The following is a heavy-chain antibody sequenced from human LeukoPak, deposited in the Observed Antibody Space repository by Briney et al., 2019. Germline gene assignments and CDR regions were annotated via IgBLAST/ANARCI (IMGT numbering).Heavy chain of an antibody. V-gene: IGHV4-39*07. CDR3: ATFNAPYCSGGSCYSNFAY. J-gene: IGHJ4*02. Sequence: SETLSLTCTVSGGSISSSSYYWGWIRQPPGKGLEWIGSIYYSGSTYYNPSLKSRVTISVDTSKNQFSLKLSSVTAADTAVYYCATFNAPYCSGGSCYSNFAYWGQGTLVTVSS. D-gene: IGHD2-15*01. CDR2: IYYSGST. CDR1: GGSISSSSYY.